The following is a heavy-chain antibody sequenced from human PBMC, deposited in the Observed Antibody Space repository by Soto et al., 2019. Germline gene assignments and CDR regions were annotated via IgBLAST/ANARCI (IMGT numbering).Heavy chain of an antibody. CDR2: IYYSGST. CDR3: ARAAIAAAPDY. CDR1: GGSVSSGSYY. J-gene: IGHJ4*02. D-gene: IGHD6-13*01. Sequence: PSETLSLTCTVSGGSVSSGSYYWSWIRQPPGKGLEWIGYIYYSGSTNYNPSLKSRVTISVDTSKNQFSLKLSSVTAADTAVYYCARAAIAAAPDYWGQGTLVNVSS. V-gene: IGHV4-61*01.